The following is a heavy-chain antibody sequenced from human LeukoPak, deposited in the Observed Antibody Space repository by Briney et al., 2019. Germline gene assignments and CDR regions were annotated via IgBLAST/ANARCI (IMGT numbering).Heavy chain of an antibody. Sequence: GGSLRLSCAASGFTVNSNYMSWVRQAPGKGLEWVSVIYSGGSTYYADSVKGRFTTSRDNSKNTLYLQMNSLRAEDTAVYYCARGSPTDAFDIWGQGTMVTVSS. J-gene: IGHJ3*02. D-gene: IGHD3-10*01. CDR3: ARGSPTDAFDI. CDR1: GFTVNSNY. CDR2: IYSGGST. V-gene: IGHV3-66*02.